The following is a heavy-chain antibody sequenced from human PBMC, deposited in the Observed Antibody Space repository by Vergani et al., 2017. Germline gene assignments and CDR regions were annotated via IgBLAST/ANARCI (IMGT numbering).Heavy chain of an antibody. Sequence: QVQLVQSGAEVKKPGSSVKVSCKASGGTFSSYAISWVRQAPGQGLEWMGGIIPIFGTANYAQKFHGRVTITADESTSTAYMELSSLRSEDTAVYYCAVSGGRCSGGSCSVGYWGQGTLVTVSS. CDR1: GGTFSSYA. CDR3: AVSGGRCSGGSCSVGY. V-gene: IGHV1-69*01. CDR2: IIPIFGTA. J-gene: IGHJ4*02. D-gene: IGHD2-15*01.